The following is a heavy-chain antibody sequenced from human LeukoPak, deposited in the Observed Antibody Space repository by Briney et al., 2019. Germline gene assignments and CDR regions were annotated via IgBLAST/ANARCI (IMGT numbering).Heavy chain of an antibody. V-gene: IGHV1-2*02. D-gene: IGHD3-22*01. CDR1: GYSXTVYN. J-gene: IGHJ4*02. CDR3: ARRFANSSAYSDFDY. Sequence: ASVTVSCTASGYSXTVYNMHGVRQAPAQGLEWMGWIKPNSGGTNYAQMFQGRVTMTRDTSIRTAYMELSRLRSDDTAVYFFARRFANSSAYSDFDYWGQGTLVTVSS. CDR2: IKPNSGGT.